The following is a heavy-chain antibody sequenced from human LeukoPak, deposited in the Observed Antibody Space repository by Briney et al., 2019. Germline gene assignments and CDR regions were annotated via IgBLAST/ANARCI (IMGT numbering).Heavy chain of an antibody. V-gene: IGHV4-39*07. CDR1: GFTFSSYA. D-gene: IGHD4-17*01. J-gene: IGHJ4*02. CDR3: ARERGEADYGDSFDY. Sequence: GSLRLSCAASGFTFSSYAMSWVRQAPGKGLEWIGSIYYSGSTYYNPSLKSRVTISVDTSKNQFSLKLSSVTAADTAVYYCARERGEADYGDSFDYWGQGTLVTVSS. CDR2: IYYSGST.